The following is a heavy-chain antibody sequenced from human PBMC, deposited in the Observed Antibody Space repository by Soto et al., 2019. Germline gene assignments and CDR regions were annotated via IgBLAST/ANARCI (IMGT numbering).Heavy chain of an antibody. Sequence: VQLEESGPGRVRLSQTLSLPCIFSGGSISSGGYSWSWSRPHPGKGLEWIGHIYYSGSTYYNPSLKSRVTISVDTSRNQFSLKLSSVTAADTAVYYCAGMEGSLGYWGQGILVTVSS. CDR2: IYYSGST. V-gene: IGHV4-31*03. CDR3: AGMEGSLGY. D-gene: IGHD3-10*01. CDR1: GGSISSGGYS. J-gene: IGHJ4*02.